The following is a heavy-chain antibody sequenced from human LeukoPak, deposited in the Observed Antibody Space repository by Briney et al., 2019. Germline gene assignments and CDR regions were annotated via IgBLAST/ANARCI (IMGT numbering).Heavy chain of an antibody. D-gene: IGHD3-10*01. CDR2: INHGGST. J-gene: IGHJ5*02. CDR1: GGSFSGYY. Sequence: PSETLSLTCAVYGGSFSGYYWSWIRQPPGKGLEWIGEINHGGSTNYNPSLQSRVTISLDTSKNQFSLKLSSVTAADTAVYYCAGGITMVRGVTRGNWFDPWGQGTLVTVSS. V-gene: IGHV4-34*01. CDR3: AGGITMVRGVTRGNWFDP.